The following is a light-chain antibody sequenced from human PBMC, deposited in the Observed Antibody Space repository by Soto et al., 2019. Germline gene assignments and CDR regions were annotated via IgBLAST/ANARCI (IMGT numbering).Light chain of an antibody. J-gene: IGKJ5*01. CDR3: QQYNNWPLT. Sequence: EIVMTQSPGTLSLSPGERVTLSCRASQHASQTLAWYQQKPGQAPRLLIYGASNRATGTPPRFSGSGSGREFTLTISSLQSEDSAVYYCQQYNNWPLTFGQGTRLDIK. V-gene: IGKV3-15*01. CDR2: GAS. CDR1: QHASQT.